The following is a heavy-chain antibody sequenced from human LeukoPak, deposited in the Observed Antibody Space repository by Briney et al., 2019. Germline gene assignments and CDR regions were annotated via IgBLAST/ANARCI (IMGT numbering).Heavy chain of an antibody. D-gene: IGHD3-10*01. CDR3: AKIGFTSDY. CDR2: ISGSGGNT. V-gene: IGHV3-23*01. J-gene: IGHJ4*02. Sequence: PGGSLRLSCAVSGFTFSSYWMDWVRQAPGKGLEWVSAISGSGGNTYYADSVKGRFTISRDNSKNTLYLQMNSLRVEDTAVYYCAKIGFTSDYWGQGTLVTVSS. CDR1: GFTFSSYW.